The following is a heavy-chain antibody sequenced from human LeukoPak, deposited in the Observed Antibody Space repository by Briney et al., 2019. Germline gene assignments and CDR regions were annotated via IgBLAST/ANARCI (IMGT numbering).Heavy chain of an antibody. CDR1: GYTFTGYY. V-gene: IGHV1-2*06. D-gene: IGHD1-26*01. J-gene: IGHJ4*02. Sequence: GASVKVSCKASGYTFTGYYMHWVRQAPGQGLEWMGRINPNSGGTNYAQKFQGRVTMTRDTSISTAYMELSRLRSDDTAVYFCARETYNGRYYYFDYWGQGTLVTVSS. CDR2: INPNSGGT. CDR3: ARETYNGRYYYFDY.